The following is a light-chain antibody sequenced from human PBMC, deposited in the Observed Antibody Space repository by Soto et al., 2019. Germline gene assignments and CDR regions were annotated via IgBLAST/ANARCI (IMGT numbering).Light chain of an antibody. CDR3: LHNGSSPT. J-gene: IGKJ4*01. Sequence: EIVLTQSPGTLSLSPGERATLSCRASQYVTSSYLAWYQQKPGQAPRLLISGAYSRAAGITYRVSGSGSGIAFTITIPRLEPEDFALYYCLHNGSSPTFGGGTKVEIK. CDR1: QYVTSSY. V-gene: IGKV3-20*01. CDR2: GAY.